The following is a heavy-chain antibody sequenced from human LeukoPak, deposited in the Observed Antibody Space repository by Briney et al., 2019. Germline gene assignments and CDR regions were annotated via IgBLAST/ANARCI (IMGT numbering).Heavy chain of an antibody. Sequence: PSETLSLTCAVYGGSFSGYCWSWIRQPPGKGLEWIGEINHSGSTNYNPSLKSRVTISVDTSKNQFSLKLSSVTAADTAVYYCARDIPQRVIPSGYDFGYWGQGTLVTVSS. J-gene: IGHJ4*02. D-gene: IGHD5-12*01. V-gene: IGHV4-34*01. CDR3: ARDIPQRVIPSGYDFGY. CDR1: GGSFSGYC. CDR2: INHSGST.